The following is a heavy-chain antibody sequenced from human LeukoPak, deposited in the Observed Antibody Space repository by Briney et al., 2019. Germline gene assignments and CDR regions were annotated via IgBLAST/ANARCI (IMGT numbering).Heavy chain of an antibody. CDR2: ISHDGSNK. CDR1: GFTFSSYG. CDR3: ARRLSLRFDAFAV. J-gene: IGHJ3*01. Sequence: GRSLRLSCAASGFTFSSYGMHWVRQAPGKGLQWVALISHDGSNKYYADSVKGRFTISRDTSKNTLLLQMNSLRADDTALYFCARRLSLRFDAFAVWGPGTVVTVSS. D-gene: IGHD3-3*01. V-gene: IGHV3-30*12.